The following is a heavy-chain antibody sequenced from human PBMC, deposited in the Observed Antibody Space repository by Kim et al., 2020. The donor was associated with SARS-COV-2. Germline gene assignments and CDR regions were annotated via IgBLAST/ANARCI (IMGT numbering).Heavy chain of an antibody. J-gene: IGHJ4*02. CDR2: INHSGST. V-gene: IGHV4-34*01. Sequence: SETLSLTCAVYGGSFSGYYWSWIRQPPGKGLEWIGEINHSGSTNYNPSLKSRVTISVDTSKNQFSLKLSSVTAADTAVYYCARVGGMGATLEDYWGQGTLVTVSS. D-gene: IGHD1-26*01. CDR3: ARVGGMGATLEDY. CDR1: GGSFSGYY.